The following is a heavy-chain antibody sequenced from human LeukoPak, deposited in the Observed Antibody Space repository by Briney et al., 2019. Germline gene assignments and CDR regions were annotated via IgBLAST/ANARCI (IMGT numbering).Heavy chain of an antibody. CDR3: ARAAAAGRGGNWFDP. V-gene: IGHV4-34*01. D-gene: IGHD6-13*01. CDR1: GGSFSGYY. Sequence: SETLSLTCAVYGGSFSGYYWSWIRQPPGEGLEWIGEINHSGSTNYNPSLKSRVTISVDTSKNQFSLKLSSVTAADTAVYYCARAAAAGRGGNWFDPWGQGTLVTVSS. J-gene: IGHJ5*02. CDR2: INHSGST.